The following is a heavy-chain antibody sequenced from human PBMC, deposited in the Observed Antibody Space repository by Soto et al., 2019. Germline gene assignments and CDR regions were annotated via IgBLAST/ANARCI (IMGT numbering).Heavy chain of an antibody. CDR3: ARVPRFKIFGVVPGNYYGMDV. CDR2: IIPIFGTA. Sequence: QVQLVQSGAEVKKPGSSVKVSCKASGGTFSSYAISWVRQAPGQGLEWMGGIIPIFGTANYAQKFQGRVTITADESTSTAYMELSSRRSEDRAVYYCARVPRFKIFGVVPGNYYGMDVWGQGTTVTVSS. V-gene: IGHV1-69*01. J-gene: IGHJ6*02. D-gene: IGHD3-3*01. CDR1: GGTFSSYA.